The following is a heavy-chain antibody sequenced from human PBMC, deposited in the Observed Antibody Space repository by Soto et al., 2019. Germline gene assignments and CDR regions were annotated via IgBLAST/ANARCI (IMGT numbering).Heavy chain of an antibody. CDR1: GGSISSGGYY. J-gene: IGHJ4*02. D-gene: IGHD3-3*01. CDR3: ARGASGSFDN. CDR2: IYYSGST. Sequence: LSLTCAVSGGSISSGGYYWSWIRQHPGRGLEWIGYIYYSGSTNYNPALKSRVTISGDTSKNQLSLKLSSVTAADTAVYFCARGASGSFDNWGQGTLVTVSS. V-gene: IGHV4-31*11.